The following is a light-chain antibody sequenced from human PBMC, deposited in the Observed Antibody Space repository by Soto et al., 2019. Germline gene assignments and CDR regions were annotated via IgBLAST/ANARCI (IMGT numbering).Light chain of an antibody. V-gene: IGKV3-15*01. Sequence: EIVMTQSPPTLSVSPGDKATLSCRPSQSVSTNFAWYQQKPGQAPRLLIYGASTRTTEIPARFRGSGSGTEFTLTISSLQSEDFAVDYCQQRSNWPMYTFGQGTKVDIK. CDR2: GAS. CDR1: QSVSTN. J-gene: IGKJ2*01. CDR3: QQRSNWPMYT.